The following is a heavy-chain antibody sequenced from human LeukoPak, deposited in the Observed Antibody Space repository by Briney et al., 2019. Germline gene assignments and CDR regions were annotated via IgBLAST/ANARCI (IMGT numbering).Heavy chain of an antibody. Sequence: SCKASGYTFTSYAMHWVRQAPGKGLEWVAVISDDGSNKYYADSVKGRFTISRDNSKNTLYLQMNSLRAEDTAVYYCVANGWSYWGQGTLVTVSS. CDR2: ISDDGSNK. CDR3: VANGWSY. J-gene: IGHJ4*02. V-gene: IGHV3-30*04. D-gene: IGHD2-8*01. CDR1: GYTFTSYA.